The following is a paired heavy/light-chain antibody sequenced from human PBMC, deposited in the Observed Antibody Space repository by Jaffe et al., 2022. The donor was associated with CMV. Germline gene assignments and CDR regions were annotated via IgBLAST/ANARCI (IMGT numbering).Heavy chain of an antibody. CDR1: GFTFTNYA. Sequence: EVQLLESGGGLVQPGGSLRLSCAASGFTFTNYAMTWVRQAPGKGLEWVSTVSGDGSSTYYADSVKGRFTISRDNSKNTLYLQMNSLRVEDTAIYYCAKDERFYDILTGYYTPQYYFDYWGQGTLVIVSS. J-gene: IGHJ4*02. D-gene: IGHD3-9*01. V-gene: IGHV3-23*01. CDR3: AKDERFYDILTGYYTPQYYFDY. CDR2: VSGDGSST.
Light chain of an antibody. CDR3: QQYGGSPAIT. CDR1: QSVSNSF. CDR2: GAS. V-gene: IGKV3-20*01. J-gene: IGKJ5*01. Sequence: EIVLTQSPGTLSLSPGERATLSCRASQSVSNSFLVWYQQKPGQAPRLLIHGASSRATGIPDRFSGSESGTDFTLTISRLEPEDFAVYYCQQYGGSPAITFGQGTRLEIK.